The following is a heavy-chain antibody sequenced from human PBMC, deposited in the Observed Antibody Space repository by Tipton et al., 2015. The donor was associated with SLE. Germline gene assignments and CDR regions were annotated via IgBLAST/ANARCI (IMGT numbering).Heavy chain of an antibody. CDR3: AATTVVVPAALPTWFDP. Sequence: TLSLTCAVYGGSFSGYFWNWIRLPPGKGLEWIGQINDRGSTNYNPSLKSRVTISVDTSKNQFSLKLRSVTAADTAVYYCAATTVVVPAALPTWFDPWGQGTLVTVSS. CDR1: GGSFSGYF. V-gene: IGHV4-34*01. D-gene: IGHD2-2*02. J-gene: IGHJ5*02. CDR2: INDRGST.